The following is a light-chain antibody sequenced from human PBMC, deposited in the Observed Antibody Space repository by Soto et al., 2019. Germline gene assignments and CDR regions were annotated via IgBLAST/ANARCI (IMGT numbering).Light chain of an antibody. J-gene: IGLJ3*02. V-gene: IGLV6-57*03. CDR3: QSYDTNNPWV. CDR1: SGSIASYY. Sequence: NFMLTQPHSVSESPGKTITISCTRSSGSIASYYVQWYQQRPGSAPTTVIYEDNQRPSGVPDRFSGSIDSSSNSASLTISGLMTEDEADYYCQSYDTNNPWVFGGGTKLTVL. CDR2: EDN.